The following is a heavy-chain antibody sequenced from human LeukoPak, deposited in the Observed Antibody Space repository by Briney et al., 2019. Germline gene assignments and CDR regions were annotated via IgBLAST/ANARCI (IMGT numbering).Heavy chain of an antibody. V-gene: IGHV4-59*01. D-gene: IGHD3-3*01. CDR2: IYYSGST. J-gene: IGHJ2*01. CDR3: ARITYYDFWSGPYWYFDL. Sequence: PSETLSLTCTVSGGSISSYYWSWIRQPPGKGLEWIGYIYYSGSTNYNPSLKSRVTISVDTSKNQFSLKLSSVTAADTAVYYCARITYYDFWSGPYWYFDLWGRGTLVTDSS. CDR1: GGSISSYY.